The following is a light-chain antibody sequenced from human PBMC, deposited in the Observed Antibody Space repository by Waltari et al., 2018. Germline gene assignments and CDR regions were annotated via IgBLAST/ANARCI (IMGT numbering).Light chain of an antibody. Sequence: QSALTQPASVSGSPAQSLTIPRTGTSTPVWSYNLFSWYQQHPGKAPKPMIYEVSNRPSGVSNRFSGSKSGNTASLTISGLQAEDEADYYCCSYAGSSTFVFGVGTMLTVL. J-gene: IGLJ2*01. V-gene: IGLV2-23*02. CDR1: STPVWSYNL. CDR3: CSYAGSSTFV. CDR2: EVS.